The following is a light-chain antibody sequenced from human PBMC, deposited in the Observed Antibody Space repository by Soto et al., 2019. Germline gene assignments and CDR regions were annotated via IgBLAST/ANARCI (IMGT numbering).Light chain of an antibody. J-gene: IGKJ4*01. CDR2: GAT. Sequence: EVVMTQFPATLSVSPGERATLSCRASQSVNIYLAWYQQKPGQAPRLLIFGATYRATGIPARLSGSGSGTEFNLTISSLQSEDFGVYFCQQYDDWLRLTFGGGTKVEIK. V-gene: IGKV3D-15*01. CDR3: QQYDDWLRLT. CDR1: QSVNIY.